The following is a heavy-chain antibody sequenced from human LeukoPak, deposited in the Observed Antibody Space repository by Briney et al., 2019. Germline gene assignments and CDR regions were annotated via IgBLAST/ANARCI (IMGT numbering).Heavy chain of an antibody. CDR1: GYTFTSYG. Sequence: EASVKVSCKASGYTFTSYGISWVRQAPRQGLEWMGWISAFSGNTNYAQNLQGRVTSTTDTSTSTAYMELRSLKSDDTAVYYCARESNGGYGFDYWGQGTKVTVAS. V-gene: IGHV1-18*01. CDR2: ISAFSGNT. D-gene: IGHD6-25*01. J-gene: IGHJ4*02. CDR3: ARESNGGYGFDY.